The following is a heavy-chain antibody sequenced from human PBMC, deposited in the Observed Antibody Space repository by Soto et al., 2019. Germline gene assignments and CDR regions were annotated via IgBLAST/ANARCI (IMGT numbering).Heavy chain of an antibody. Sequence: EVQLVESGGGLVQPGWSLRLSCAASGFTFSSYWMHLVRQAPGKGLVWVSRINSDGSSTTYADSVKGRFTISRDNAKNTVYLKMNSLRAEDTAVYYCASKHSSRAFDYWGQGTLVTVSS. CDR3: ASKHSSRAFDY. CDR1: GFTFSSYW. V-gene: IGHV3-74*01. D-gene: IGHD6-13*01. CDR2: INSDGSST. J-gene: IGHJ4*02.